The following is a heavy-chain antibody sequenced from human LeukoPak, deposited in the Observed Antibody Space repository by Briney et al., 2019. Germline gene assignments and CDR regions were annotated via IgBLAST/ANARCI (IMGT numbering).Heavy chain of an antibody. J-gene: IGHJ4*02. CDR3: VKDKSQVGVDSASTLVDH. Sequence: GGSLRLSCAASGFTFRNFGMHWVRQAPGKGLEWVAFIRFDGRDEYYVDSLKGRFTISRDNSKNTVYLQMNGLTSEDTALYYCVKDKSQVGVDSASTLVDHWGQGTLVIVSS. D-gene: IGHD2-8*02. V-gene: IGHV3-30*02. CDR2: IRFDGRDE. CDR1: GFTFRNFG.